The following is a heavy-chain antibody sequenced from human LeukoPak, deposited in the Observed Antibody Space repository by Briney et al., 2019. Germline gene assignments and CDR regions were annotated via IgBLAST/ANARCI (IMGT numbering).Heavy chain of an antibody. CDR2: IYYSGST. J-gene: IGHJ5*02. Sequence: PSETLSLTCTVSGGSISSSSYYWGWIRQPPGKGLEWIGSIYYSGSTYYDPSLKSRVTISVDTSKSQFSLKLRSVTAADTAVYYCALLWFGESNWFDPRGQGTLVTVSS. CDR3: ALLWFGESNWFDP. D-gene: IGHD3-10*01. V-gene: IGHV4-39*01. CDR1: GGSISSSSYY.